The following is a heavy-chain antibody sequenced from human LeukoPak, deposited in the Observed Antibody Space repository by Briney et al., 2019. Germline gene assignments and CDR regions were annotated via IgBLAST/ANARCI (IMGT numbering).Heavy chain of an antibody. V-gene: IGHV1-2*06. CDR2: INPNSGGT. Sequence: ASVKVSCKASGGTFSSYAISWVRQAPGQGLEWMGRINPNSGGTSYAQKFQGRVTMTRDTSISTAYMELSRLRSDDTAVYYCARVFYYYGSGSYYGYWGQGTLVTVSS. J-gene: IGHJ4*02. CDR1: GGTFSSYA. CDR3: ARVFYYYGSGSYYGY. D-gene: IGHD3-10*01.